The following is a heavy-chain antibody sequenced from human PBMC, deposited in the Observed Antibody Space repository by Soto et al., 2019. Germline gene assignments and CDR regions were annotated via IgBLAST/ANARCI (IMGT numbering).Heavy chain of an antibody. CDR2: ISGSGGTT. D-gene: IGHD2-15*01. V-gene: IGHV3-23*01. Sequence: EVQLLESGGGLVQPGGSLRLSYAASGFSFSNFAMTWVRQAPGKGLEWVSTISGSGGTTYYADSVKGRFTMFRDNSKNTLYLQMNSLRAEDTAVYFCAKTRRSGGSCVDYWGQGTLVTVSS. CDR3: AKTRRSGGSCVDY. CDR1: GFSFSNFA. J-gene: IGHJ4*02.